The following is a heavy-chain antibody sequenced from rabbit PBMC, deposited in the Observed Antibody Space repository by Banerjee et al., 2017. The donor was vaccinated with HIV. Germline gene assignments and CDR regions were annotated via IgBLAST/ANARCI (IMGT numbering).Heavy chain of an antibody. J-gene: IGHJ3*01. D-gene: IGHD3-3*01. Sequence: QSLEESGGDLVKPGASLTLTCTASGFSFSSSYHICWVRQAPGKGLEWIGCIVTGSGDTYYASWAKGRFTISKTSSTTVTLQMTSLTAADTATYFCARDLALWGQGTLVTVS. CDR2: IVTGSGDT. V-gene: IGHV1S40*01. CDR1: GFSFSSSYH. CDR3: ARDLAL.